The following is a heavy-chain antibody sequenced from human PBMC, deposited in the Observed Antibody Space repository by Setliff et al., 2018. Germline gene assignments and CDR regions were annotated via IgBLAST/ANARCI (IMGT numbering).Heavy chain of an antibody. CDR2: IYYTGTA. J-gene: IGHJ6*03. V-gene: IGHV4-39*07. D-gene: IGHD3-3*01. Sequence: SETLSLTCTVSGDSISSTSYQWGWVRQPPGKGLEWIGSIYYTGTAYYNPSLKSRVTISVDTSKNQFSLKLSSVTAADTAVYYCARDFSTPHFGVARGSYYYYMDVWGKGTTVTVSS. CDR3: ARDFSTPHFGVARGSYYYYMDV. CDR1: GDSISSTSYQ.